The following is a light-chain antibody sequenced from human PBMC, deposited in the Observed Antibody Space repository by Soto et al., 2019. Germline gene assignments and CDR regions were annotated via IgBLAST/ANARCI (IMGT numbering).Light chain of an antibody. V-gene: IGLV2-14*02. CDR2: DVS. J-gene: IGLJ2*01. CDR1: SSDVGSNNL. Sequence: QSALTQPASVSGSPGQSIAISCTGTSSDVGSNNLVSWYQQHPGKAPKLMIYDVSHRPSGVSDRFSGSKSGNTASLTISGLQAEDEADYYCSSYTSSSTVVFGGGTQLTVL. CDR3: SSYTSSSTVV.